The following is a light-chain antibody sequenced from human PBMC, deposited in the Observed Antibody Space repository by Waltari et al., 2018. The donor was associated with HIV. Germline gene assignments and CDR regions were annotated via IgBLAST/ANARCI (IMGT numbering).Light chain of an antibody. V-gene: IGKV1-39*01. Sequence: DIQMTQSPSSLSASVGDRVTITCRASQSISTYLNWYQQKPGEAPKLLIYGAFSLQSGVPSGFSGSWSGTDFTLTITSLQPEDFATYYCQQSYRIPLTFGGGTKVEL. CDR1: QSISTY. CDR3: QQSYRIPLT. CDR2: GAF. J-gene: IGKJ4*01.